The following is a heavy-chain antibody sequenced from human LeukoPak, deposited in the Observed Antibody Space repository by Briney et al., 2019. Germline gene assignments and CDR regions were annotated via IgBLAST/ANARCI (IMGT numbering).Heavy chain of an antibody. CDR1: GFTFDDYG. D-gene: IGHD6-19*01. V-gene: IGHV3-20*04. CDR2: INWNGGST. J-gene: IGHJ6*03. CDR3: ARGEQQWLVPGYYMDV. Sequence: PGTSLRLSCAASGFTFDDYGMSWVRQAPGKGLEWVSGINWNGGSTGYADSVKGRFTISRDNAKNSLYLQMNSLRAEDTALYYCARGEQQWLVPGYYMDVWGKGTTVTVSS.